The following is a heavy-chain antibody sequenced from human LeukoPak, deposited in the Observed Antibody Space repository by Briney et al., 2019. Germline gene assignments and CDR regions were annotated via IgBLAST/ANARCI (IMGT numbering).Heavy chain of an antibody. Sequence: SETLSLTCAVYGGSFSGYYWSWIRQPPGKGLEWIGEINHSGSTNYNPSLKSRVTISVDTSKNQFSLKLSSVTAADTAVYYCARLPKYYYDSSGYWDYFDYWGQGTLVTVSS. CDR2: INHSGST. V-gene: IGHV4-34*01. CDR3: ARLPKYYYDSSGYWDYFDY. D-gene: IGHD3-22*01. CDR1: GGSFSGYY. J-gene: IGHJ4*02.